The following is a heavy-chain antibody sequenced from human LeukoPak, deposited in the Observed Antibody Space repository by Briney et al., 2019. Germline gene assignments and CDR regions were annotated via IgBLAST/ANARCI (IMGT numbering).Heavy chain of an antibody. Sequence: PGRSLRLSCAASGFTFSSYAMHWVRQAPGKGLEWVALISYDGSNKYYADSVKGRFTISRDNSKNTLSLQMNSLGTEDTAVYYCAKDFRIGWFDPWGQGTLVTVSS. CDR1: GFTFSSYA. CDR2: ISYDGSNK. CDR3: AKDFRIGWFDP. J-gene: IGHJ5*02. D-gene: IGHD1-14*01. V-gene: IGHV3-30*04.